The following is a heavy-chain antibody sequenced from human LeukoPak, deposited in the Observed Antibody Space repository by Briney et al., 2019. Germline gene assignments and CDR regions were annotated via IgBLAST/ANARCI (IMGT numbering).Heavy chain of an antibody. Sequence: SETLSLTCTVSGGSISSYYWSWIRQPPGKGLEWIGYIYYTGGTNYIPSLKSRVTISIDTSKNQFSLKLSSVTAADTAFYYCARSRYSYGSYYFDYWGQGTLVTVSS. D-gene: IGHD5-18*01. CDR2: IYYTGGT. CDR1: GGSISSYY. J-gene: IGHJ4*02. V-gene: IGHV4-59*01. CDR3: ARSRYSYGSYYFDY.